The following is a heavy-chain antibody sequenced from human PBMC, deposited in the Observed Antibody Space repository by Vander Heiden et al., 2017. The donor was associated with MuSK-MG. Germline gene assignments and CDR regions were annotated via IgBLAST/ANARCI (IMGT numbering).Heavy chain of an antibody. J-gene: IGHJ2*01. CDR3: ARDLNGSPYVNWYFDL. Sequence: QVQLVQSGAEVKKPGSSVKVSCKASGGPFTSYAISWVRQAPGQGLEWMGGIIPIFGTANYAQKFQGRVTITADESTSTAYMELSSLRSEDTAVYYCARDLNGSPYVNWYFDLWGRGTLVTVSS. V-gene: IGHV1-69*01. D-gene: IGHD1-26*01. CDR1: GGPFTSYA. CDR2: IIPIFGTA.